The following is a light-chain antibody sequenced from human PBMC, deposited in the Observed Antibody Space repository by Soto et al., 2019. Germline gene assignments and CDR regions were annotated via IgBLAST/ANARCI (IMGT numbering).Light chain of an antibody. CDR3: CSFAGSSTYV. CDR2: EGN. CDR1: NTDVGGYDR. V-gene: IGLV2-23*01. J-gene: IGLJ1*01. Sequence: QSALTQPASVSGSPGQSITISCIGTNTDVGGYDRVSWYQHHPGKAPNLIIYEGNKRPSGVSNRFSASKSGNTASLTISGLRAEDEADYYCCSFAGSSTYVFGPGTKVTVL.